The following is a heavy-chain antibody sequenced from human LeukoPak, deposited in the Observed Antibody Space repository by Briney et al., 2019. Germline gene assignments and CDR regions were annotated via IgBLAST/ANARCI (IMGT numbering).Heavy chain of an antibody. CDR1: GGSISSGDYS. D-gene: IGHD3-22*01. CDR3: ARVFAPYYYDSSGYYWGPFDY. CDR2: IYYSGST. Sequence: PSETLSLTCTVSGGSISSGDYSWSWIRQPPGKGLEWIGYIYYSGSTYYNPSLKSRVTISVDTSKNQFSLKLSSVTAADTAVYYCARVFAPYYYDSSGYYWGPFDYWGQGTLVTVSS. J-gene: IGHJ4*02. V-gene: IGHV4-30-4*01.